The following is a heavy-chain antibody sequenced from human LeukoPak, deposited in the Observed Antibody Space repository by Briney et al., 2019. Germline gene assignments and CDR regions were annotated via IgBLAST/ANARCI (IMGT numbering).Heavy chain of an antibody. J-gene: IGHJ4*02. CDR1: GYTFTGYY. Sequence: ASVKVSCKASGYTFTGYYMHWVRQAPGQGLEWVGWINPNSGGTNYAQKFQGRVTMTRDTSISTAYMELSRLRSDDTAVYYCARDRGYCSSTSCYTTFDYWGQGTLVTVSS. CDR3: ARDRGYCSSTSCYTTFDY. D-gene: IGHD2-2*02. V-gene: IGHV1-2*02. CDR2: INPNSGGT.